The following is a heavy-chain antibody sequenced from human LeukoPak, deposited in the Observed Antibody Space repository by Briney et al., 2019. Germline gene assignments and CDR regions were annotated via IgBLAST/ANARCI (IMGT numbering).Heavy chain of an antibody. V-gene: IGHV4-34*01. CDR3: ARGRIAAPNWFDP. D-gene: IGHD6-13*01. CDR1: GGSFSGYY. Sequence: SETLSLTCAVYGGSFSGYYWSWIRQPPGKGLEWIGEIHHSGSTNYNPSLKSRVTISVDTSKNQFSLKLSSVTAADTAVYYCARGRIAAPNWFDPWGQGTLVTVSS. J-gene: IGHJ5*02. CDR2: IHHSGST.